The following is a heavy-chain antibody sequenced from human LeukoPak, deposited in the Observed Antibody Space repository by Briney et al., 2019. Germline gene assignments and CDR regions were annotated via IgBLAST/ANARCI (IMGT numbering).Heavy chain of an antibody. CDR3: ARGRPVLQLLWGAFDI. CDR1: GLSIGDYT. V-gene: IGHV3-21*01. J-gene: IGHJ3*02. CDR2: ISSSSSYT. Sequence: GGSLRLSCEASGLSIGDYTMHWVRQVPGKGLEWVSCISSSSSYTYYVDSVKGRFTISRDNAKNSLYLQMNSLRAEDTAVYYCARGRPVLQLLWGAFDIWGQGTMVTVYS. D-gene: IGHD1-7*01.